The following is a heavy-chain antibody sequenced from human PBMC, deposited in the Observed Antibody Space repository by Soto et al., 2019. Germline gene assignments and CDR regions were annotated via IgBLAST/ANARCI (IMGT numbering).Heavy chain of an antibody. CDR3: VRVSDWFDP. V-gene: IGHV4-59*01. Sequence: PSETLSLTCSVSGGSISSYYWSWIRQPPGKGLEWIGYISYSGSTKYNPSLKSRVTVLKDRSQNQFSLKLTSVTAADTAVYYCVRVSDWFDPWGQGTLVTLSS. J-gene: IGHJ5*02. CDR1: GGSISSYY. CDR2: ISYSGST.